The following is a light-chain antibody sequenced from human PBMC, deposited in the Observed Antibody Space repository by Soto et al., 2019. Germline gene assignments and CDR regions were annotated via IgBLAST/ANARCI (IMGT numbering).Light chain of an antibody. CDR2: EVS. V-gene: IGLV2-14*03. J-gene: IGLJ2*01. CDR1: TSDVGSYNY. Sequence: QSVLTQPASVSGSPGQSITISCTGTTSDVGSYNYVSWYQQHPGKGPQLIIYEVSNRPSGVSNRFSGSKSGNTASLTISGLQAEDEGDYYCSSYTSRPGMVFGGGTKLTVL. CDR3: SSYTSRPGMV.